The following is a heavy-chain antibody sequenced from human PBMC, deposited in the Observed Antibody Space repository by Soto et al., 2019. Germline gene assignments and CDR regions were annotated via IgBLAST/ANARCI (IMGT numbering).Heavy chain of an antibody. V-gene: IGHV3-48*03. CDR3: ARAGGITGKTMDY. Sequence: PGGSLRLSCAASGFTFSSYEMNWVRQAPGKGLEWVSYISSSGSTIYYADSVKGRFTISRDNAKNSLYLQMNSLRAEDTAVYYCARAGGITGKTMDYWGQGTLVTVSS. CDR1: GFTFSSYE. J-gene: IGHJ4*02. CDR2: ISSSGSTI. D-gene: IGHD1-20*01.